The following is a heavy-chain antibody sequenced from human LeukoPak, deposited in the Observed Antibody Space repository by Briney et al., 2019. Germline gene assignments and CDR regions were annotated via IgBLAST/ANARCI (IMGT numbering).Heavy chain of an antibody. J-gene: IGHJ5*02. CDR1: GGFISTYY. CDR3: ARHRSGSSWFAP. Sequence: SETLSLTCTVSGGFISTYYWSWIRQPPGKGLEWIGYIFDSGSTNYNPSLKSRVTISVDTSKSQFSLRLSSVTAADTAVYYCARHRSGSSWFAPWGQGTLVTVSS. D-gene: IGHD6-19*01. CDR2: IFDSGST. V-gene: IGHV4-59*08.